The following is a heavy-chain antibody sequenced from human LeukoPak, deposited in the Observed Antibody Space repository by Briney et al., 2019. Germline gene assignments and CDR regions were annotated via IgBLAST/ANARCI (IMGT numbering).Heavy chain of an antibody. D-gene: IGHD1-26*01. CDR1: GFTFSDYY. CDR2: ISSSGSTI. CDR3: AKDKATRSYYYYYMDV. V-gene: IGHV3-11*01. Sequence: GGSLRLSCAASGFTFSDYYMSWIRQAPGKGLEWVSYISSSGSTIYYADSVKGRFTISRDNSKNSLYLQMNSLRAEDTALYYCAKDKATRSYYYYYMDVWGKGTTVTVSS. J-gene: IGHJ6*03.